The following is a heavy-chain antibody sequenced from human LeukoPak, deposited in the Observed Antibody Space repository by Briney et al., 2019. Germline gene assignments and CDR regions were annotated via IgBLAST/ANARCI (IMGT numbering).Heavy chain of an antibody. CDR2: IYYSGSS. J-gene: IGHJ4*02. D-gene: IGHD3/OR15-3a*01. V-gene: IGHV4-59*01. CDR3: ARGLDTYYFDY. Sequence: SETLSLTCTVSGGYISTYYWSWIRQPPGKGLEWIGYIYYSGSSNYNPSLKSRVTISVDTSKNQFSLKPSSVTAADTAVYYCARGLDTYYFDYWGQGTLVTVSS. CDR1: GGYISTYY.